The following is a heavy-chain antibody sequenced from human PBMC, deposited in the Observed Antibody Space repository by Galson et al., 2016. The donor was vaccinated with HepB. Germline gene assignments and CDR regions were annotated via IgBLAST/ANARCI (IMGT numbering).Heavy chain of an antibody. D-gene: IGHD3-10*01. CDR2: ISDSDGTT. CDR3: AKYKRGVTGQFDH. V-gene: IGHV3-23*01. J-gene: IGHJ4*02. CDR1: GLIFKKYG. Sequence: SLRLSCAASGLIFKKYGFSWVRQAPGKGLQWVSAISDSDGTTFYSDSVKGRFTISRDDFKSTVDLQMSNLGVEDTALYYCAKYKRGVTGQFDHWGQGTLVTVS.